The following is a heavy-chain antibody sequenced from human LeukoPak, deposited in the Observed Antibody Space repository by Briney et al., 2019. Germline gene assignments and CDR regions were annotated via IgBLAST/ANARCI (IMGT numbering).Heavy chain of an antibody. D-gene: IGHD6-19*01. CDR1: GFTFDDYG. CDR2: INWNGGST. V-gene: IGHV3-20*04. J-gene: IGHJ4*02. CDR3: ARGVDDIAVAGHFDY. Sequence: GGSLRLSCAASGFTFDDYGMSWVRQAPGKGLEWVSGINWNGGSTGYADSVKGRFTISRENSKNTLYLQMNSLRAEDTAVYYCARGVDDIAVAGHFDYWGQGTLVTVSS.